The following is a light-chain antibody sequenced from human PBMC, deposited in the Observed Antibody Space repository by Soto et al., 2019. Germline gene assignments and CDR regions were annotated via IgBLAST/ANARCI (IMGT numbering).Light chain of an antibody. J-gene: IGKJ1*01. CDR1: QSINSW. CDR3: QQYNSYSRT. V-gene: IGKV1-5*03. CDR2: KAS. Sequence: DIQMTQSPFTLSASVGDRVTITCRASQSINSWLAWYQQKPGKAPKLLNYKASSLESGVPSRFSGSGSGTEFTLTISSLQPDDFATYYCQQYNSYSRTFGQGTKVDIK.